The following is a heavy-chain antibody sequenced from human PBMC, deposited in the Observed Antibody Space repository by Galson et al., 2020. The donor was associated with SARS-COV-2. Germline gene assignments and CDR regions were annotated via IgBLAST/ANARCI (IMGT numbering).Heavy chain of an antibody. CDR2: FDPADGET. CDR3: ATSGSIAAAGWFDP. CDR1: GYTLTELS. Sequence: ASVKVSCKVSGYTLTELSMHWVRQAPGKGLEWMGGFDPADGETIYAQKFQGRVTMTEDTSTDTAYMELSSLRSEDTAVYYCATSGSIAAAGWFDPWGQGTLVTVSS. J-gene: IGHJ5*02. V-gene: IGHV1-24*01. D-gene: IGHD6-13*01.